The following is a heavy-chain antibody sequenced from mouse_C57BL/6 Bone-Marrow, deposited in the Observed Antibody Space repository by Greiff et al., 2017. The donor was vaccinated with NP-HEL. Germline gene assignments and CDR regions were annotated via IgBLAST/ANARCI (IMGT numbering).Heavy chain of an antibody. V-gene: IGHV5-9-1*02. J-gene: IGHJ3*01. D-gene: IGHD1-1*01. CDR1: GFTFSSYA. Sequence: EVQRVESGEGLVKPGGSLKLSCAASGFTFSSYAMSWVRQTPEKRLEWVAYISSGGDYIYYVDTVKGRFTISRDNARNTLYLQMSSLKSEDTAMYYCTSPHYYGSSTAWFAYWGQGTLVTVSA. CDR2: ISSGGDYI. CDR3: TSPHYYGSSTAWFAY.